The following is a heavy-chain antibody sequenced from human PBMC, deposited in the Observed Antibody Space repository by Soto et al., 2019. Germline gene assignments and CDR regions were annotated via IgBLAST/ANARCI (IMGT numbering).Heavy chain of an antibody. CDR1: GGSFSGYY. V-gene: IGHV4-34*01. CDR2: INHSGST. D-gene: IGHD2-2*01. Sequence: SETLSLTCAVYGGSFSGYYWSWIRQPPGKGLEWIGEINHSGSTNYNPSLKSRVTISVDTSKNQFSLKLSSVTAADTAVYYCARAQHIVAAPPTRIYYYGMDVWGQGTTVTVSS. J-gene: IGHJ6*02. CDR3: ARAQHIVAAPPTRIYYYGMDV.